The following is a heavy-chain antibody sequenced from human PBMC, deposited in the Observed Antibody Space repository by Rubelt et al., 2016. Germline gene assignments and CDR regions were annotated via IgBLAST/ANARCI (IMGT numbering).Heavy chain of an antibody. V-gene: IGHV3-23*01. Sequence: EVQLLESGGGLIQPGGSLRLSCAASGFTFSSYAMSWARQAPGEGLEWVSAIGGGGGSTYYADSVKGRFTISRDTSLSLEMKSLRVDETGTDYWWRAWGMRSGWFDYWGQGTLVTVSS. J-gene: IGHJ4*02. D-gene: IGHD3-16*01. CDR2: IGGGGGST. CDR1: GFTFSSYA. CDR3: WRAWGMRSGWFDY.